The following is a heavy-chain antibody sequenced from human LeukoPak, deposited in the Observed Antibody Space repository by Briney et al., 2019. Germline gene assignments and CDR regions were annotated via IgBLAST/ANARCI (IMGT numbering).Heavy chain of an antibody. J-gene: IGHJ5*02. Sequence: SVKVSCKASGFTFHTSAMQWVRQARGQRLEWIGWIVLGSGNTVYSHKFHDRVIITRDMSTSMVYMELDSLGSEDTAVYYCAAQRGASLHDFWSTRLFDPWGQGTLVTVSS. CDR3: AAQRGASLHDFWSTRLFDP. V-gene: IGHV1-58*02. CDR1: GFTFHTSA. D-gene: IGHD3-3*01. CDR2: IVLGSGNT.